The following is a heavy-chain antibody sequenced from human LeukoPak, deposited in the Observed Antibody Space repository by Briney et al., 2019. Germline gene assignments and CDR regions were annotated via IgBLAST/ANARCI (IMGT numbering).Heavy chain of an antibody. CDR3: ARDFSVDYYDSSGSP. Sequence: PGGSLRLSCAASGFTFSSYSMNWVRQAPGKGLEWVSSISSSSSYIYYADSVKGRFTISRDNAKNSLYLQMNSLRAEDTAVYYCARDFSVDYYDSSGSPWGQGTLVTVSS. CDR1: GFTFSSYS. V-gene: IGHV3-21*01. CDR2: ISSSSSYI. J-gene: IGHJ5*02. D-gene: IGHD3-22*01.